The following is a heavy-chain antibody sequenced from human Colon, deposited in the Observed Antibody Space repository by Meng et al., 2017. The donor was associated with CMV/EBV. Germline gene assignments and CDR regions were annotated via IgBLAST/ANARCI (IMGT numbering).Heavy chain of an antibody. Sequence: FRFITFCIRSIRQAPGKELECLANVKQDGREKYYVDSVRGRFIISNDNAQHSLYLEMNRLRAEDSGLYYCSRQGILISSSTNRFDPWGQGTLVTVSS. CDR1: FRFITFC. D-gene: IGHD3-10*01. J-gene: IGHJ5*01. V-gene: IGHV3-7*01. CDR2: VKQDGREK. CDR3: SRQGILISSSTNRFDP.